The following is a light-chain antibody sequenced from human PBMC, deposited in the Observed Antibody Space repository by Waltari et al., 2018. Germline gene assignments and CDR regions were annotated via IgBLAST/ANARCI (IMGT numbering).Light chain of an antibody. CDR3: CSYAGSYTFVV. J-gene: IGLJ2*01. CDR2: DVS. Sequence: QSALTQPRSVSGSPGQSVTISCTGTSSDVGGYNYVSWNQQRPGKAPKLMIYDVSKRPSGVPDRFSGSKSGNTASLTISGLQAEDEADYYCCSYAGSYTFVVFGGGTKLTVL. V-gene: IGLV2-11*01. CDR1: SSDVGGYNY.